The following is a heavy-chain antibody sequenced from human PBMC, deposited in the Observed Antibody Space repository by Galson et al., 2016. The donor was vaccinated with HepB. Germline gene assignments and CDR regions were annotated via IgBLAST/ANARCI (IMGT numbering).Heavy chain of an antibody. Sequence: SLRLSCAASGFTFSDHYMEWVRQAPGKGLEWVGRSRDKTRNYITDYAASVKGRFTVSRDVSKSSLYLQMNSLKTEDTAVYYCAKDWADTAMANFDYWGQGTLVTVSS. D-gene: IGHD5-18*01. CDR3: AKDWADTAMANFDY. CDR1: GFTFSDHY. J-gene: IGHJ4*02. CDR2: SRDKTRNYIT. V-gene: IGHV3-72*01.